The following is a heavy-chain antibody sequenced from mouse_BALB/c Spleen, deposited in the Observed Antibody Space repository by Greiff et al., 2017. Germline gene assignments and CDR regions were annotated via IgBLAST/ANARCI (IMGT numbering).Heavy chain of an antibody. CDR2: INPNNGGT. CDR1: GYTFTDYN. J-gene: IGHJ1*01. V-gene: IGHV1-18*01. Sequence: VQLQQSGPELVKPGASVKIPCKASGYTFTDYNMDWVKQSHGKSLEWIGDINPNNGGTIYNQKFKGKATLTVDKSSSTAYMERRSLTSEDTAVYYCAREGYYGSSYGYFDVWGAGTTVTVSS. CDR3: AREGYYGSSYGYFDV. D-gene: IGHD1-1*01.